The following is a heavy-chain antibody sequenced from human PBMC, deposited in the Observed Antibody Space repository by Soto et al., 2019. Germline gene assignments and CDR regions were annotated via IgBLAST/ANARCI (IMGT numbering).Heavy chain of an antibody. CDR3: ATDGYSSSWEAFDI. D-gene: IGHD6-13*01. Sequence: QLQLQESGPGLMKPSETLSLTCTVSGGSISSSSYYWGWIRPPPGKGLAWIGSIYYSGGTYYNPSLKSRVTISVDTSKNQFSLELSSVTAADTAVYYCATDGYSSSWEAFDILGQGTMVTVSS. CDR1: GGSISSSSYY. V-gene: IGHV4-39*01. CDR2: IYYSGGT. J-gene: IGHJ3*02.